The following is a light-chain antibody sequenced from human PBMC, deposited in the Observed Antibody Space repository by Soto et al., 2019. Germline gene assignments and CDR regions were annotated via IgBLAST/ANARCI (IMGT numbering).Light chain of an antibody. Sequence: QTVVTQEPSLTVSPGGTVTLTCGSSTGAVTSGHYAYWLQQKPGQAPRALIYHTTNTLSWTPARFSASLLGGKAALTLSGALPEDEALYYCMLTYSGPWVFGGGTKLTVL. J-gene: IGLJ3*02. CDR1: TGAVTSGHY. CDR3: MLTYSGPWV. V-gene: IGLV7-46*01. CDR2: HTT.